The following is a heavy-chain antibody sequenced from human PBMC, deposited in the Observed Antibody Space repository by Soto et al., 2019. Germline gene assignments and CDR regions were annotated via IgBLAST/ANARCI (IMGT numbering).Heavy chain of an antibody. D-gene: IGHD1-26*01. CDR3: ARYSGIHTELDY. V-gene: IGHV4-59*01. Sequence: QVQLLESGPGLVKPSETLSLTCTVSGDSISGYYWSWIRQTPGKGLEWIGWIHYSGATLYNPSLKTRITISVDMSRNQFSLKVSSVTAADTALYYCARYSGIHTELDYWGQGTLVTVSS. CDR1: GDSISGYY. CDR2: IHYSGAT. J-gene: IGHJ4*02.